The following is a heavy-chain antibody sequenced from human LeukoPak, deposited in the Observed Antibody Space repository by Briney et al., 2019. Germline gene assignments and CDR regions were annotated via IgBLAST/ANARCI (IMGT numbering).Heavy chain of an antibody. V-gene: IGHV3-23*01. Sequence: GGSLRLSCAASGFTFSDYALGWVRQAPGRGLEWVATLSGSGAGTYYSDSVQGRFTISRDNSERTLFLQMNSLRAEDTAFYYCAKEFGELLPNWFDPWGQGTLVTVSS. D-gene: IGHD3-10*01. CDR1: GFTFSDYA. J-gene: IGHJ5*02. CDR3: AKEFGELLPNWFDP. CDR2: LSGSGAGT.